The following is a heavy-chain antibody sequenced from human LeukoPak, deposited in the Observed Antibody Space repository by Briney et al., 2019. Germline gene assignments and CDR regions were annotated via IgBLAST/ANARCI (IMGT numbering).Heavy chain of an antibody. CDR2: IGQDGTGT. CDR3: ARDLNYYATDY. J-gene: IGHJ4*02. Sequence: GGSLRLSCAASGFSFSNYWMTWVRQAPGKGLEWVANIGQDGTGTHYVDSVKGRFTISRDNAKNSLYLQMNRLRADDTAVYYCARDLNYYATDYWGQGTLVTVSS. D-gene: IGHD1-7*01. CDR1: GFSFSNYW. V-gene: IGHV3-7*01.